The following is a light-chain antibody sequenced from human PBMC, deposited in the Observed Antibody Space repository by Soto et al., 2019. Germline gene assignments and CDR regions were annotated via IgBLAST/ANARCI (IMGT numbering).Light chain of an antibody. CDR3: QQYDSFTRT. V-gene: IGKV1-33*01. Sequence: DIQMTQSPSSLSPSVGDRVTITCKASQDISKYLNWYQQKPGKAPKLLIYHSSTLDTGVPSRFSGSGSGIHFTLAISSLQPEDIARYFCQQYDSFTRTFGQGTKVDIK. CDR2: HSS. CDR1: QDISKY. J-gene: IGKJ2*01.